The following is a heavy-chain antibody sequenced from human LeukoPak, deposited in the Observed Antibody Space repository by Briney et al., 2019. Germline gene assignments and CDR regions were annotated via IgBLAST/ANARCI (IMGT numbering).Heavy chain of an antibody. D-gene: IGHD3-16*01. J-gene: IGHJ4*02. CDR3: ARVRGSRMINPFDY. CDR1: GFTFDDYG. Sequence: GGSLRLSCAASGFTFDDYGMSRVRQAPGKGLEWVSGINWNGGSTGYADSVKGRFTISRDNAKNSLYLQMNSLRAEDTALYYYARVRGSRMINPFDYWGQGTLVTVSS. CDR2: INWNGGST. V-gene: IGHV3-20*04.